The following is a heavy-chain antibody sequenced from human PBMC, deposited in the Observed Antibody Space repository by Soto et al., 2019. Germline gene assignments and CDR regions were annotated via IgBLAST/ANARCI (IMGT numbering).Heavy chain of an antibody. CDR2: IIPIFGTA. V-gene: IGHV1-69*13. CDR3: ARGRVVRGVMKDAFDI. D-gene: IGHD3-10*01. CDR1: GGTFSSYA. Sequence: ASVKVSCKASGGTFSSYAISWVRQAPGQGLEWMGGIIPIFGTANYAQKFQGRVTITADESTSTAYMELSSLRSEDTAVYYCARGRVVRGVMKDAFDIWGQGTMVTVS. J-gene: IGHJ3*02.